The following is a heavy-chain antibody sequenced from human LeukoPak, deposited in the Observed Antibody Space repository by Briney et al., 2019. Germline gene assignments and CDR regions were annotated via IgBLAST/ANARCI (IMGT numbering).Heavy chain of an antibody. CDR3: ARGRVLRYFDWLSLGY. CDR1: GFTFSSYA. CDR2: ISYDGSNK. V-gene: IGHV3-30*04. J-gene: IGHJ4*02. Sequence: GRSLRLSCAASGFTFSSYAMHWVRQAPGKGLEWVAVISYDGSNKYYADSVKGRFTISRDNSKNTLYLQMNSLRAEDTAVYYCARGRVLRYFDWLSLGYWGQGTLVTVSS. D-gene: IGHD3-9*01.